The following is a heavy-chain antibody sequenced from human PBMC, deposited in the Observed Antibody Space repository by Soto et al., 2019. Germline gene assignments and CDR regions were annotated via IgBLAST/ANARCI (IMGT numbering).Heavy chain of an antibody. CDR3: ARRLKGNGYNRGRAFDI. D-gene: IGHD5-12*01. Sequence: QVPLVQSGAEVKKPGASVKVSCKASGYTFTSYGISWVRQAPGQGLEWMGWISAYNGNTNYAQKLQGRVTMTTDTSTSTAYMELRSLRSDDTAVYYCARRLKGNGYNRGRAFDIWGQGTMVTVSS. CDR2: ISAYNGNT. CDR1: GYTFTSYG. V-gene: IGHV1-18*04. J-gene: IGHJ3*02.